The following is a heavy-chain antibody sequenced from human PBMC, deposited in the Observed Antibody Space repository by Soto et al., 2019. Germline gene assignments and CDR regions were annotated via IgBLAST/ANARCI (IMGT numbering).Heavy chain of an antibody. CDR1: GFTFSNYS. Sequence: GGSLRLSCAASGFTFSNYSMNWVRQAPGKGLEWVSAISGSGGSTFYADSVKGRFTISRDTSKNTLFLQMNSLRAEDTALYYCAKGRSYYYYYGVDVWGQGTTVTAP. CDR3: AKGRSYYYYYGVDV. V-gene: IGHV3-23*01. J-gene: IGHJ6*02. CDR2: ISGSGGST.